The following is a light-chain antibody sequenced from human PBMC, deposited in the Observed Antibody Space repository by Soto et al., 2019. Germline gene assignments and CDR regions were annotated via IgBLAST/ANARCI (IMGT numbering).Light chain of an antibody. V-gene: IGKV3-20*01. CDR3: QQYARSPET. CDR1: QSVSSSY. J-gene: IGKJ1*01. CDR2: GAS. Sequence: EIVLTQSPGTLSLSPGERATLSCRASQSVSSSYLAWYQQKPGQAPRLLIYGASRRAPGIPDRFSGYGSGTDFTLTISRLEPEDFAVYYCQQYARSPETFGQGTKVDFK.